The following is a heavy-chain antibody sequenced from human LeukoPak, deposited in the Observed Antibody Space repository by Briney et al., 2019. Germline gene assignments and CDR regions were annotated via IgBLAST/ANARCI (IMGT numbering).Heavy chain of an antibody. V-gene: IGHV1-69*06. CDR2: IIPIFGTA. CDR1: GGTFSSYA. J-gene: IGHJ5*02. CDR3: ARCLGPSYSSSWYGFDP. Sequence: SVKVSCKASGGTFSSYAISWVRQAPGQGLEWMGGIIPIFGTANYAQEFQGRVTITADKSTSTAYMELSSLRSEDTAVYYCARCLGPSYSSSWYGFDPWGQGTLVTVSS. D-gene: IGHD6-13*01.